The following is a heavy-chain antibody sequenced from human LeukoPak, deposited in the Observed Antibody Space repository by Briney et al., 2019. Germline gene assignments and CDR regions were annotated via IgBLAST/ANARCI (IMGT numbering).Heavy chain of an antibody. Sequence: SETLSLTCTVSGGSIGSHHWSWIRQPPGKGLEWIGYIYYSGSTNYHPSLKSRATISVDTSKNQFSLKLSSVTAADTAVYYCARTNAFDIWGQGTMVTVSS. CDR3: ARTNAFDI. J-gene: IGHJ3*02. CDR1: GGSIGSHH. V-gene: IGHV4-59*11. CDR2: IYYSGST.